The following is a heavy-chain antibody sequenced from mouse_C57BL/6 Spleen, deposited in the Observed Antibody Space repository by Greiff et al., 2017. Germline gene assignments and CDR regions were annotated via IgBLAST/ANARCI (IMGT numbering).Heavy chain of an antibody. CDR2: IDPSDSYT. D-gene: IGHD2-5*01. J-gene: IGHJ2*01. CDR3: ARRGAYYSNDFDY. Sequence: QVHVKQPGAELVMPGASVKLSCKASGYTFTSYWMHWVKQRPGQGLEWIGEIDPSDSYTNYNQKFKGKSTLTVDKSSSTAYMQLSSLTSEDSAVYYCARRGAYYSNDFDYWGQGTTLTVSS. V-gene: IGHV1-69*01. CDR1: GYTFTSYW.